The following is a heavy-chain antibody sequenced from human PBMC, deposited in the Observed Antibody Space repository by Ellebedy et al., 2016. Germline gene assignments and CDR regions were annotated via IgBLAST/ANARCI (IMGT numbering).Heavy chain of an antibody. J-gene: IGHJ4*02. CDR3: ARGAYSSGWYPDYFDL. V-gene: IGHV3-30*07. D-gene: IGHD6-19*01. Sequence: GRFTISRDNSKNTLYLQMNSLGAEDTAVYYCARGAYSSGWYPDYFDLWGQGTLVTVSS.